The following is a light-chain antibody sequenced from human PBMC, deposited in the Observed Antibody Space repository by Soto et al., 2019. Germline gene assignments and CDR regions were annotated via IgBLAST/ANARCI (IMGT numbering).Light chain of an antibody. Sequence: EIVLTQSPATLSLSPGDSAALSCRASQSLRGNYFAWYQQIPGQPPRLLVYGPSGRATGIPDRFSGSGSRTVSNLTIRGVEPDDFAIYYCHQFGSSTFTFGPGTKVNMK. V-gene: IGKV3-20*01. CDR2: GPS. J-gene: IGKJ3*01. CDR3: HQFGSSTFT. CDR1: QSLRGNY.